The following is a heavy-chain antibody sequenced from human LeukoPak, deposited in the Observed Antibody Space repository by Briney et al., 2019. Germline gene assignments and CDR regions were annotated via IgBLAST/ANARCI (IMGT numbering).Heavy chain of an antibody. CDR3: AREGSMTARPFVSNDY. V-gene: IGHV4-4*07. CDR1: GGSISSYY. CDR2: IHKSGST. J-gene: IGHJ4*02. Sequence: SETLSLTCTVSGGSISSYYWSWIRQPAGKGLEWIGRIHKSGSTDYNPSLKSRVTMSIDTSKNQFSLKLSSVTAADTAVYYCAREGSMTARPFVSNDYWGQGTLVTVSS. D-gene: IGHD6-6*01.